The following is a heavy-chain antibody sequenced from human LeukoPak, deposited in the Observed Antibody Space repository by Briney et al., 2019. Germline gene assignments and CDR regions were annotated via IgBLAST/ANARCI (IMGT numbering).Heavy chain of an antibody. CDR1: GGTFSSYA. CDR2: IIPIFGTA. V-gene: IGHV1-69*13. Sequence: SVKVSCKASGGTFSSYAISWVRQAPGQGLEWMGGIIPIFGTANYAQKFQGRVTITADESTSTAYMELSSLRSEDTAVYYCARQGYCSSISCQTNIEFDYWGQGTLVTVSS. CDR3: ARQGYCSSISCQTNIEFDY. J-gene: IGHJ4*02. D-gene: IGHD2-2*01.